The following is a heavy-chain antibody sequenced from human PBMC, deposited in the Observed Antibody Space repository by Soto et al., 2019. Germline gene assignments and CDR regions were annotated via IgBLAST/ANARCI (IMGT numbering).Heavy chain of an antibody. D-gene: IGHD2-2*01. Sequence: QVQLVQSGAEVKKPGSSVKVSCKASGGTFSSYAISWVRQAPGQGLEWMGGIIPIFGTANYAQKFQGRVTITADESPSTAYMELRSLRSEDTAVYYCARVVPAAMPAYYYDMDVWGQGTTVTVSS. J-gene: IGHJ6*02. CDR1: GGTFSSYA. V-gene: IGHV1-69*01. CDR3: ARVVPAAMPAYYYDMDV. CDR2: IIPIFGTA.